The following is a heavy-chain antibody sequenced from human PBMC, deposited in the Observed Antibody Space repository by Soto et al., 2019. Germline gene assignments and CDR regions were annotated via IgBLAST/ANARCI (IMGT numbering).Heavy chain of an antibody. D-gene: IGHD6-13*01. J-gene: IGHJ6*02. V-gene: IGHV3-48*01. CDR1: GFTFSSYS. CDR3: AREPSPQHQSYSYYFAMDV. CDR2: ISRSSSTI. Sequence: EVLLVESGGGLVQPGGSLRVSCAAAGFTFSSYSMNWVRQAPGKGLEWVSYISRSSSTIYYADSVKGRFTISRDNAKNSLYLQMNSLRAEDSAVYYCAREPSPQHQSYSYYFAMDVWGHGTTVTVSS.